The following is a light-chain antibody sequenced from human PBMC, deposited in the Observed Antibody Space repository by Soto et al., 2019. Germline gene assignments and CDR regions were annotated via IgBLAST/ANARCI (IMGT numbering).Light chain of an antibody. Sequence: EIVLTQSPATLSLSPGERATLSCRASQSVSSYLAWYEQKPGQAPRLLLYHASNRATGIPARFSGRGSGKDFTLSSSSLEPEDFALYYCQRRSNWLWTFGQGTKLEIK. CDR3: QRRSNWLWT. V-gene: IGKV3-11*01. CDR2: HAS. CDR1: QSVSSY. J-gene: IGKJ1*01.